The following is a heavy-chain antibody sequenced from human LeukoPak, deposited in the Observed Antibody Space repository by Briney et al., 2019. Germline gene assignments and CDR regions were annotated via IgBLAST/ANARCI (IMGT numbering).Heavy chain of an antibody. D-gene: IGHD4-23*01. Sequence: GGSLRLSCAASGFTFGSFWMSWVRQAPGKGLEWVANINQDGSEKYYLESVKGRLTISRDNAKNSLYLQMNSLRDEDTAVYYCARNDYGGIIDYWGQGTLVTVSS. CDR1: GFTFGSFW. V-gene: IGHV3-7*02. J-gene: IGHJ4*02. CDR2: INQDGSEK. CDR3: ARNDYGGIIDY.